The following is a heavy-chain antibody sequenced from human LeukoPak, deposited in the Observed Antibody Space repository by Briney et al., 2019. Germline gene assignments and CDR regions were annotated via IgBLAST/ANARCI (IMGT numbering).Heavy chain of an antibody. J-gene: IGHJ4*02. CDR2: IYSGGST. V-gene: IGHV3-53*01. Sequence: GGSLRLSCAASGFTVSSNYMSWVRRAPGKGLEWVSVIYSGGSTYYADSVKGRFTISRDNSKNTLYLQMNSLRAEDTAVYYCAVQDPSGYYGDYGYWGQGTLVTVSS. CDR1: GFTVSSNY. CDR3: AVQDPSGYYGDYGY. D-gene: IGHD4-17*01.